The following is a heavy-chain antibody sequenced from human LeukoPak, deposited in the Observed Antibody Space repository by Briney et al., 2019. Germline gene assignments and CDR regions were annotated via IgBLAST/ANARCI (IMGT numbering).Heavy chain of an antibody. CDR3: ARDNAAKGINYYYYYMDV. CDR1: GVSISSYY. Sequence: SETLSLTCTVSGVSISSYYGSWVRQPAGKGREWVGRIYTSGSTNYNPSLKSRVTMSVDPSKNQFSLKLSSVTAADPAVYYCARDNAAKGINYYYYYMDVWGKGTTVTVSS. V-gene: IGHV4-4*07. D-gene: IGHD5-18*01. J-gene: IGHJ6*03. CDR2: IYTSGST.